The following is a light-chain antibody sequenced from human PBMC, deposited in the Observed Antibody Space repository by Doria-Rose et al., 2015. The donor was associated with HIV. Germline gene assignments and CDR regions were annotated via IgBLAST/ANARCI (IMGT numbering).Light chain of an antibody. Sequence: QAVVTQEPSSSVSLGGTVTLTCGLTSGPVTGAYYPSWHQQTPGQAPRTLIYNTYSLSSGVSDRSSGSILGNKAALTISGAQADDESDYYCVLYKGSGIWMFGGGTKLTVL. V-gene: IGLV8-61*01. J-gene: IGLJ3*02. CDR2: NTY. CDR1: SGPVTGAYY. CDR3: VLYKGSGIWM.